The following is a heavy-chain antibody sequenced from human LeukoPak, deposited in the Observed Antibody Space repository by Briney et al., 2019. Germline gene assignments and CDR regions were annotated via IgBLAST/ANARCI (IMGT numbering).Heavy chain of an antibody. V-gene: IGHV3-7*01. D-gene: IGHD6-13*01. J-gene: IGHJ4*02. CDR2: IKYDGSEI. CDR1: GFTLSSYW. CDR3: ARDIAAAGLFFDY. Sequence: QPGGSLRPSCAASGFTLSSYWMSWVRQAPGKGLEWVANIKYDGSEIYYVDSVKGRFTISRDIAKNSLYLQMNGLRAEDTAVYYCARDIAAAGLFFDYWGQGTLVTVSS.